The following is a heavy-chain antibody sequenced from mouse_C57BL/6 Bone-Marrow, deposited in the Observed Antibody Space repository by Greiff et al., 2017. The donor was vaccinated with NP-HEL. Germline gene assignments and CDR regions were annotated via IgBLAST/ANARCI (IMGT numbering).Heavy chain of an antibody. CDR2: ISDGGSST. CDR3: ARDYYGSSSAWFAY. D-gene: IGHD1-1*01. J-gene: IGHJ3*01. V-gene: IGHV5-4*01. CDR1: GFTFSSYA. Sequence: EVQGVESGGGLVKPGGSLKLSCAASGFTFSSYAMSWVRQTPEKRLEWVATISDGGSSTYYPDNVKGRFTISRDNAKNNRYLQMSHLKSEDTAMYYCARDYYGSSSAWFAYWGQGTLVTVSA.